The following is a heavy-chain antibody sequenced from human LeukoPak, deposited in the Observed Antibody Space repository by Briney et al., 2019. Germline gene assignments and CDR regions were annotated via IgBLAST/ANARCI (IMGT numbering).Heavy chain of an antibody. V-gene: IGHV4-39*07. J-gene: IGHJ4*02. CDR1: GGSISSSSYY. CDR2: IYYSGST. D-gene: IGHD2-21*02. Sequence: SETLSLTCTVSGGSISSSSYYWGWIRQPPGKGLEWIGSIYYSGSTYYNPSLKSRVTISVDTSKNQFSLKLSSVTAADTAVYYCARVGGWGPYYFDYWGQGTLVTVSS. CDR3: ARVGGWGPYYFDY.